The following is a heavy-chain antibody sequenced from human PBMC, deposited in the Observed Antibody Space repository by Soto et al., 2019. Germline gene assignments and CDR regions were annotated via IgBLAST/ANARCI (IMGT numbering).Heavy chain of an antibody. D-gene: IGHD5-18*01. V-gene: IGHV3-64*01. Sequence: EVQLVESGGGLVQPGGSLKLSCAASGFTFSSYAMHWVRQAPGKGLEYVSVISCNGGSTYYANSVKGRFTISRDNSTNTLYLQMGSLRAEDMAVYYCARNTRSGYSYDYWGQGTLVTVSS. CDR2: ISCNGGST. CDR1: GFTFSSYA. CDR3: ARNTRSGYSYDY. J-gene: IGHJ4*02.